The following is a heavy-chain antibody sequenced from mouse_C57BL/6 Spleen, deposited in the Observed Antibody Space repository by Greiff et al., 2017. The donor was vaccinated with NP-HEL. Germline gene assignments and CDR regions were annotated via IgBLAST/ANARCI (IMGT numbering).Heavy chain of an antibody. CDR2: IDPETGGT. D-gene: IGHD1-1*01. V-gene: IGHV1-15*01. CDR1: GYTFTDYE. CDR3: TRLYGYYAMDY. Sequence: VQLQQSGAELVRPGASVTLSCKASGYTFTDYEMHWVKQTPVHGLEWIGAIDPETGGTAYNQKFKGKAILTADKSSSTAYMELRSLTSEDSAVYYCTRLYGYYAMDYWGQGTSVTVSS. J-gene: IGHJ4*01.